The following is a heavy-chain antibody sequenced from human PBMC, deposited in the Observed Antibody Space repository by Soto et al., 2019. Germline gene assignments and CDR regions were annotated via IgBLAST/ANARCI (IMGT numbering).Heavy chain of an antibody. CDR1: GFAFSDYY. J-gene: IGHJ4*02. CDR2: ISSSSSYT. V-gene: IGHV3-11*06. D-gene: IGHD4-17*01. Sequence: GGSLRLSCAASGFAFSDYYMICIRQSAFKWLEWVSSISSSSSYTNGADSVKGRFTISRDNAKNSLYLQMNSVRAEDTAVYYCARDGGYGDYHFDYWGQGTLVSVSS. CDR3: ARDGGYGDYHFDY.